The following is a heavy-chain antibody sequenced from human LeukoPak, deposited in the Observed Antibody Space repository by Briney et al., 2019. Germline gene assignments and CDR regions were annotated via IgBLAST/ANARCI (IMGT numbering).Heavy chain of an antibody. V-gene: IGHV1-69*13. CDR1: GGTFSSYA. J-gene: IGHJ6*02. CDR3: ARGAGGATTLYYYGMDV. D-gene: IGHD5-12*01. CDR2: IIPIFGTA. Sequence: GASVKVSCKASGGTFSSYAISWVRQAPGQGLEWMGGIIPIFGTANYAQMFQGRVTITADESTSTAYMELSSLRSEDTAVYYCARGAGGATTLYYYGMDVWGQGTTVTVSS.